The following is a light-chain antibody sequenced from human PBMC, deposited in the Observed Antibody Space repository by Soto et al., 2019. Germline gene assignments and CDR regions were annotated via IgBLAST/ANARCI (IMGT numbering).Light chain of an antibody. Sequence: EIVLTQSPDTLSLSPGERATLSCRASQSVSSSYLAWYQQKPGQAPRLLIYGASSRATGIPDRFSGSGSGTDFTLTISRLEPEDFAVYYCQQYGSSPPITCGQGTRLEIK. J-gene: IGKJ5*01. CDR2: GAS. CDR1: QSVSSSY. V-gene: IGKV3-20*01. CDR3: QQYGSSPPIT.